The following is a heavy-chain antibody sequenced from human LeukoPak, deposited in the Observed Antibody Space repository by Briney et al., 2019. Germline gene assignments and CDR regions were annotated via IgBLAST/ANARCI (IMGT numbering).Heavy chain of an antibody. J-gene: IGHJ3*02. Sequence: ASVKVSCKASGYTFTGNYMHWVRQAPRQGLEWMGWINPNSGGTNYAQKFQGRVTMTRDTSISTAYMELSRLRSDDTAVYYCARDSTLSITMVRGAAFDIWGQGTMVTVSS. CDR2: INPNSGGT. CDR1: GYTFTGNY. CDR3: ARDSTLSITMVRGAAFDI. D-gene: IGHD3-10*01. V-gene: IGHV1-2*02.